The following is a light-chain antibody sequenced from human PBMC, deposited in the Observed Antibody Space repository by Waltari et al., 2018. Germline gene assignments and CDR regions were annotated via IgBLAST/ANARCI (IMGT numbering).Light chain of an antibody. CDR2: DIS. CDR3: TSYTSRNTLV. V-gene: IGLV2-14*01. CDR1: SRDVGGYTY. Sequence: QSALTQPASVSGSPGQSITISCTGSSRDVGGYTYLSWYQQHPGKVPKVIIFDISNRPSGGSNRFSGSKSGNTASLTISGLQPEDEADYYCTSYTSRNTLVFGTGTKVTVL. J-gene: IGLJ1*01.